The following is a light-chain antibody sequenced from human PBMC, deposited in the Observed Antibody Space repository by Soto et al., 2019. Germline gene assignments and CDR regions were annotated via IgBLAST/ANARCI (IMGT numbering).Light chain of an antibody. J-gene: IGLJ2*01. CDR2: EVS. V-gene: IGLV2-14*01. CDR3: SSYTSSSTPVV. Sequence: QSALTQPASVSGSPGQSITISCTGTSSDVGDYNYVSWYQQHPGKAPKLMIYEVSNRPSGVSNRFSGSKSGNTASLTISGLQAEDEADYYCSSYTSSSTPVVFGGGTNLTVL. CDR1: SSDVGDYNY.